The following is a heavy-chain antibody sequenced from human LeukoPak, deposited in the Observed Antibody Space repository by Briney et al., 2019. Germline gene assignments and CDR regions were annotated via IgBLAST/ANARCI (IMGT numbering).Heavy chain of an antibody. CDR1: GFTFSSYG. CDR3: AKEDSYNWNDERYFDY. V-gene: IGHV3-30*18. Sequence: GGSLRLSCAASGFTFSSYGMHWVRQAPGKGLEWVAVISYDGSNKYYADSVKSRFTISRDNSKNTLYLQMNSLRAEDTAVYYCAKEDSYNWNDERYFDYWGQGTLVTVSS. D-gene: IGHD1-20*01. J-gene: IGHJ4*02. CDR2: ISYDGSNK.